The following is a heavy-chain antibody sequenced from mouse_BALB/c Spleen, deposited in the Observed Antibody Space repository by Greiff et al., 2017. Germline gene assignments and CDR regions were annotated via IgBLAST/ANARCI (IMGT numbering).Heavy chain of an antibody. CDR3: ARSNYEYYYAMDY. D-gene: IGHD2-5*01. CDR2: IDPANCNT. V-gene: IGHV14-3*02. CDR1: GFNIKDTY. Sequence: VQLQQSGAELVKPGASVKLSCTASGFNIKDTYMHWVKQRPEQGLEWIGRIDPANCNTKYDPKFQGKATITADTSSNTAYLQLSSLTSEDTAVYYCARSNYEYYYAMDYWGQGTSVTVSS. J-gene: IGHJ4*01.